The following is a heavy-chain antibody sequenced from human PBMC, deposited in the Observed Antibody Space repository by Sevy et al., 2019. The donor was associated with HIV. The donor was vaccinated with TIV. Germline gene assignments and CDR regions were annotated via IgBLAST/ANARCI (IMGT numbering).Heavy chain of an antibody. D-gene: IGHD3-16*01. J-gene: IGHJ4*02. Sequence: GGSLRLSCAASGFTFSSYWMSWVRQAPGKGLEWVANIKQDGSEKNYVDSVKGRFTISRDNAKNSLYLQMNSLRADDTAVYYCSRDGVMGSYWGQGTLVTVSS. V-gene: IGHV3-7*01. CDR1: GFTFSSYW. CDR3: SRDGVMGSY. CDR2: IKQDGSEK.